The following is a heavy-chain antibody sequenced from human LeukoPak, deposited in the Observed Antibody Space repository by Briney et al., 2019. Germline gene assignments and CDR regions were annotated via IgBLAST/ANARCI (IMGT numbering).Heavy chain of an antibody. CDR3: ARDGAGYYDSSGYEYYYYGMDV. J-gene: IGHJ6*02. Sequence: GRSLRLSCAASGFTFSSYAMHWVRQAPGKGLEWVAVISYDGSNKYYADSVKGRFTISRDNSKNTLYLQMNSLRAEDTVVYYCARDGAGYYDSSGYEYYYYGMDVWGQGTTVTVSS. V-gene: IGHV3-30-3*01. CDR1: GFTFSSYA. CDR2: ISYDGSNK. D-gene: IGHD3-22*01.